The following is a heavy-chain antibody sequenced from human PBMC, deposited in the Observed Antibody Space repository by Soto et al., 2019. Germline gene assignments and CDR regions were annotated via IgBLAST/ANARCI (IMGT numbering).Heavy chain of an antibody. D-gene: IGHD6-6*01. V-gene: IGHV4-4*07. CDR1: GDSITSYD. Sequence: QLQLQESGPGLVKPSETVSLTCTVSGDSITSYDWSWMRQPAGKGLEWIGRMFASGSTNYNPSLRSRVTLSIDRVKKQFSLKLNSVTAADTAVYFCARGRYNTGSSIPYFDNWGQGTLVTVSS. J-gene: IGHJ4*02. CDR3: ARGRYNTGSSIPYFDN. CDR2: MFASGST.